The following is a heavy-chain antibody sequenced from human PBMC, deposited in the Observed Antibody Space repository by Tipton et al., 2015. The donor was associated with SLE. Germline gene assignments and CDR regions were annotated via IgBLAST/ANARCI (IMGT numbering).Heavy chain of an antibody. CDR3: ARRGGLHYSDY. J-gene: IGHJ4*02. CDR1: GGSISSYY. Sequence: LRLSCTVSGGSISSYYWSWIRQPPGKGLEWIGYIYYSGSTNYNPPLKSRVTISVDTSKNQFSLKLSSVTAADTAVYYCARRGGLHYSDYWGQGTLVTVSS. V-gene: IGHV4-59*01. CDR2: IYYSGST. D-gene: IGHD3-10*01.